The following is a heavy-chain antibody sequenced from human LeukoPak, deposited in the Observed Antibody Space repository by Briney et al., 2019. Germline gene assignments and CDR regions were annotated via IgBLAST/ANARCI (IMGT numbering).Heavy chain of an antibody. CDR2: IKQDGSEK. CDR3: AKDPSAYCGGDCYSSFHY. Sequence: GGSLRLSCAASGFTFSSYWMSWVRQAPGKGLEWVANIKQDGSEKYYVDSVKGRFTISRDNAKNSLYLQMNSLRAEDTAVYSCAKDPSAYCGGDCYSSFHYWGQGTLVTVSS. J-gene: IGHJ4*02. D-gene: IGHD2-21*02. CDR1: GFTFSSYW. V-gene: IGHV3-7*01.